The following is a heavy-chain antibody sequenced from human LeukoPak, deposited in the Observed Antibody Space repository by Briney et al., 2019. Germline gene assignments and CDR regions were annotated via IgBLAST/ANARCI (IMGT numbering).Heavy chain of an antibody. CDR1: GFIFSSHY. CDR3: ARALTYYDVWSAYYFDS. CDR2: IYTGGST. Sequence: GGSLKLSCAVSGFIFSSHYMTWVRQAPGKGLQWVSVIYTGGSTYYADSVKGRFTISRQNSKNMLYLQMNSLRVEDTAVYYCARALTYYDVWSAYYFDSWGQGTLVTVSS. J-gene: IGHJ4*02. D-gene: IGHD3-3*01. V-gene: IGHV3-53*04.